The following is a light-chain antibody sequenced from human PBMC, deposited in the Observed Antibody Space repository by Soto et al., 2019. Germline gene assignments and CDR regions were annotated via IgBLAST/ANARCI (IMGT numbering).Light chain of an antibody. V-gene: IGKV1-9*01. CDR2: TAS. CDR3: QQRNSYPFT. Sequence: DIQLTQSPSFLSASVGDRVTITCRASQGISSYLAWYQQKPGKAPKLLIYTASTLQSGVPSRFSRSSSWTEFTLTISRLQPEDFATYYWQQRNSYPFTCGPGTKVDIK. J-gene: IGKJ3*01. CDR1: QGISSY.